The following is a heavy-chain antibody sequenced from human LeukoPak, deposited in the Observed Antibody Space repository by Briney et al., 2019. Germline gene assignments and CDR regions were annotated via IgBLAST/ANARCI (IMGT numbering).Heavy chain of an antibody. V-gene: IGHV3-23*01. CDR3: AKDSCSGGSCYSKLDY. CDR2: ISGSGGST. D-gene: IGHD2-15*01. J-gene: IGHJ4*02. CDR1: GFTFSSYA. Sequence: GGSLRLSCAASGFTFSSYAMSWVRQAPGEGLEWVSAISGSGGSTYYADSVKGRFTISRDNSKNTLYLQMNSLRAEDTAVYYCAKDSCSGGSCYSKLDYWGQGTLVTVSS.